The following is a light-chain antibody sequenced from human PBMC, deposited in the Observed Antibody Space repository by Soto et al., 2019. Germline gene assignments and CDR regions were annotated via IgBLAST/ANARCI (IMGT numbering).Light chain of an antibody. Sequence: IQLTQSPSSLSASVGDRVTITCRAGQDMGSALAWYQQRPGKAPKLLLYDASNLEARVPSRISGSGSGTDFTLTITSLRPEDFATYYGQQFNGFPLTCGGGTKVQIK. CDR3: QQFNGFPLT. J-gene: IGKJ4*01. V-gene: IGKV1-13*02. CDR2: DAS. CDR1: QDMGSA.